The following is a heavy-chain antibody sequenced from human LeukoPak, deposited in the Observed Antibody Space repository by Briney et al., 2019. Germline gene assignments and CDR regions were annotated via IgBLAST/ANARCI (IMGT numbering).Heavy chain of an antibody. CDR1: GGSITSYY. D-gene: IGHD3-22*01. V-gene: IGHV4-59*01. CDR3: AREPGFDSSGYLNWFDP. Sequence: SETLSLTCIVSGGSITSYYWSWIRQPPGKGLEWIACISYSGSTKYNPSLKSRVTISVDTSKNQLSLKLSSVTAADTAVYYCAREPGFDSSGYLNWFDPWGQGTLVTVSS. CDR2: ISYSGST. J-gene: IGHJ5*02.